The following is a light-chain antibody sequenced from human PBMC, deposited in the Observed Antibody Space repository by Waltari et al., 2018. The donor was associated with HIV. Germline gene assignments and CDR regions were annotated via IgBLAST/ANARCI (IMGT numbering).Light chain of an antibody. Sequence: EIVLTQSPGTLSLSPGERATLSCRATQAVNNNYLAWYQQKPVQAPRLLIYGASSRATGIPDRFSGGGSGTDFTLTISRLEPEDFAVYFCQQYGSSPYTFGQGTKLEIK. J-gene: IGKJ2*01. CDR1: QAVNNNY. CDR3: QQYGSSPYT. V-gene: IGKV3-20*01. CDR2: GAS.